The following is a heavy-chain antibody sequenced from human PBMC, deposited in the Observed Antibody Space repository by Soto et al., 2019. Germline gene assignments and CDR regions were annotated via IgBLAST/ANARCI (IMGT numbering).Heavy chain of an antibody. CDR3: TRDASRDSSARGWFDP. CDR2: ILAGGNT. CDR1: GFTCSSYD. Sequence: GGSLRLSCAASGFTCSSYDMSWVRRAPGKGLEWVSTILAGGNTYYADSVKGRLTISRDNSKNTVYLQMNSLRAEDTAVYYCTRDASRDSSARGWFDPWGPGTLVTVSS. D-gene: IGHD6-13*01. V-gene: IGHV3-23*01. J-gene: IGHJ5*02.